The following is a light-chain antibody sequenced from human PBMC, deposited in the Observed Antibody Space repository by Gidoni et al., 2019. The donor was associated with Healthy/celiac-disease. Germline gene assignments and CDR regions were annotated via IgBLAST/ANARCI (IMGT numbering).Light chain of an antibody. J-gene: IGKJ1*01. CDR3: QQCYSTPGT. CDR1: QSISSY. CDR2: AAS. V-gene: IGKV1-39*01. Sequence: DIQMTQSPSSLSASEGDRVTIPCRASQSISSYLNWYQQKPGKAPKLLIYAASSLQRGVPSRFSGSGSGTDFTLTISSLQPEDFAAYYCQQCYSTPGTFXQXTKVEIK.